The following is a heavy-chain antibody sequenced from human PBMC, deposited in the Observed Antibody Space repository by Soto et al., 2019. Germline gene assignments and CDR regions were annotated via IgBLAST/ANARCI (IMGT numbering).Heavy chain of an antibody. D-gene: IGHD6-6*01. CDR1: GTYISSSSYY. V-gene: IGHV4-39*01. J-gene: IGHJ5*02. CDR3: ARHRARMWFDP. Sequence: SDTLSPSSIVTGTYISSSSYYWGWIRQPPGKGLEWIGSIYYSGSTYYNPSLKSRVTISVDTSKNQVSLRLSSVTAGDTGVFYCARHRARMWFDPWGQGTLVTVSS. CDR2: IYYSGST.